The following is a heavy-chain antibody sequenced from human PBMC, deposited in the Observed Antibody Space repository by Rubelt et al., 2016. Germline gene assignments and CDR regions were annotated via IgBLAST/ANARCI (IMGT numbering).Heavy chain of an antibody. CDR2: INAGNDNT. D-gene: IGHD4-23*01. Sequence: QVQLVQSGAEVKKPGASVKVSCKASGYTFTSYGISWVRQAPGQRLEWMGWINAGNDNTNYSVKFQGIVTITRDSSASTAYMELSSLRSEDTAVYYCARSYGGNFPLDYWGQGTLVTVSS. J-gene: IGHJ4*02. V-gene: IGHV1-3*01. CDR3: ARSYGGNFPLDY. CDR1: GYTFTSYG.